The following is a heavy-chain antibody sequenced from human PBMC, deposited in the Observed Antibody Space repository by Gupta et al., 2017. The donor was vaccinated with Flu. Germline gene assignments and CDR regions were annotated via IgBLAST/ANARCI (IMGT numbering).Heavy chain of an antibody. D-gene: IGHD2-15*01. J-gene: IGHJ3*02. CDR2: ISGGGGST. Sequence: RRLLCRAPGKGLEWVSGISGGGGSTYYADSVKGRITISRDNSKNTLYLHINSLRAEDTAVYYCAKDFSPQGYCSGGGCYDAFDIWGQGTMVTASS. V-gene: IGHV3-23*01. CDR3: AKDFSPQGYCSGGGCYDAFDI.